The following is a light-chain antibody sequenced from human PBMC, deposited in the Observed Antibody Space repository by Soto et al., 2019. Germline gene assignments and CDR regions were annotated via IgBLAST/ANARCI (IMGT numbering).Light chain of an antibody. V-gene: IGKV3-11*01. J-gene: IGKJ4*01. CDR1: QSVSSY. CDR2: DAS. CDR3: QQRSNCLT. Sequence: EIVLTQSPATLSLSPGERATLSCRASQSVSSYLAWYQQKPDQAPRLLIYDASNRATGIPARFSGSGSGTDFTLTISSLEPEDFAVYYCQQRSNCLTFGGGTKVEIK.